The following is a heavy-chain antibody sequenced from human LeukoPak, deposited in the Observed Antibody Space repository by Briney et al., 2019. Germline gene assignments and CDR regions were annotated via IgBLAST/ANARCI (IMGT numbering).Heavy chain of an antibody. CDR1: GGTFSSYA. J-gene: IGHJ4*02. CDR3: ASRSGSYSIDY. CDR2: IIPIFGTA. D-gene: IGHD3-10*01. V-gene: IGHV1-69*06. Sequence: SVKVSCKASGGTFSSYAISWVRQAPGQGLEWMGGIIPIFGTANYAQKFQGRVTITADKSTSTAYMELSSLRSEDTAAYYCASRSGSYSIDYWGQGTLVTVSS.